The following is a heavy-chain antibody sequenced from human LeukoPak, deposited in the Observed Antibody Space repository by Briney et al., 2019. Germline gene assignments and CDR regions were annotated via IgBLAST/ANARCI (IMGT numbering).Heavy chain of an antibody. V-gene: IGHV4-4*07. D-gene: IGHD2-2*01. CDR2: INTSGST. J-gene: IGHJ4*02. CDR3: ARDRAWCSSTDCYQASDY. CDR1: GDSISSYY. Sequence: SETLSLTCSISGDSISSYYWNWIRQPAGKGLEWIGRINTSGSTNYNPSLKSRVTMSVDTSKNQFSLKLSSATAADTAVYYCARDRAWCSSTDCYQASDYWGQGTLVTVSS.